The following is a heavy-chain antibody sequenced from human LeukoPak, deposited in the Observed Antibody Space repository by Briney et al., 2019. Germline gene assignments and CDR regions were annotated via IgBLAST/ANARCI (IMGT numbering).Heavy chain of an antibody. D-gene: IGHD5-18*01. V-gene: IGHV1-2*02. CDR1: GYTFTDYY. CDR2: INPNSGGT. Sequence: ASVKVSCKASGYTFTDYYIHWVRQAPGQGLEWMGWINPNSGGTKSAQKFQGRVTITRDTSIRTAYMELSRLRSDDTAVYYCAIQGGYSYGSRPRELHYYFDYWGRGTLVTVSS. J-gene: IGHJ4*02. CDR3: AIQGGYSYGSRPRELHYYFDY.